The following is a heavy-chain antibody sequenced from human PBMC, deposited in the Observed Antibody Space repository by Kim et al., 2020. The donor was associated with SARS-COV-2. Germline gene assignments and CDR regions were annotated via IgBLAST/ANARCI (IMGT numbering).Heavy chain of an antibody. V-gene: IGHV4-4*02. CDR2: IYHSGST. CDR3: AGLYGDYEQGDAFDI. Sequence: SETLSLTCAVSGGSISSSNWWSWVRQPPGKGLEWIGEIYHSGSTNYNPSLKSRVTISVDKSKNQFSLKLSSVTAADTAVYYCAGLYGDYEQGDAFDIWGQGTMVTVSS. D-gene: IGHD4-17*01. J-gene: IGHJ3*02. CDR1: GGSISSSNW.